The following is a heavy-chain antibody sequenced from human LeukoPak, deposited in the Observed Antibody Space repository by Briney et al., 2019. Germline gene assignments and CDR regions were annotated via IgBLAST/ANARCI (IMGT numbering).Heavy chain of an antibody. V-gene: IGHV2-5*02. CDR1: GFSLSTNGVG. CDR3: ASVGVMAAMALHDAFDI. D-gene: IGHD5-18*01. J-gene: IGHJ3*02. Sequence: SGPTLVKPTQTLTLTCTSSGFSLSTNGVGVGWIRQPPGKALEWLALIYWADDKRYSPSLKSRLTITKDTSKNQVVLTMTNMDPVDTATYYCASVGVMAAMALHDAFDIWGQGTMVTVSS. CDR2: IYWADDK.